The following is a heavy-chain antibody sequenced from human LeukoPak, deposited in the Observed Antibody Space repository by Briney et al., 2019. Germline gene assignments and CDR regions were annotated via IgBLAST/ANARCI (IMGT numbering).Heavy chain of an antibody. CDR3: AKDMGSGSYATTYFDY. V-gene: IGHV3-9*01. Sequence: GGSLRLSCAASGFTFDDYAMHWVRQAPGKGLEWVSGISWNSGSIGYADSVKGRFTISRDNAKNSLYLQMNSLRAEDTALYYCAKDMGSGSYATTYFDYWGQGTLVTVSS. CDR1: GFTFDDYA. CDR2: ISWNSGSI. J-gene: IGHJ4*02. D-gene: IGHD1-26*01.